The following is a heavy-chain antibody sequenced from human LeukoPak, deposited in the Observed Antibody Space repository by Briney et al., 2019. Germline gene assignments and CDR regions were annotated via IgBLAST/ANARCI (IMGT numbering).Heavy chain of an antibody. Sequence: GGSLRLSCAASGFTFSNFAMAWVRQVPEKGLEWISFIRGGGAGAHYADSVRGRFTISRDNSKNTLYLEMNSLKADDTAVYYCAKASYSYGNDAFDIWGQGRKVTVSS. D-gene: IGHD3-16*02. CDR3: AKASYSYGNDAFDI. V-gene: IGHV3-23*01. J-gene: IGHJ3*02. CDR1: GFTFSNFA. CDR2: IRGGGAGA.